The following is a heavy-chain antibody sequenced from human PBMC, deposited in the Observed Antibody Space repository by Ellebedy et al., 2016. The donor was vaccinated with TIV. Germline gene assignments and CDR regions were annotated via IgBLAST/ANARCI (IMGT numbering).Heavy chain of an antibody. CDR3: ARHSAAPGKFDS. CDR1: GDSISSHY. V-gene: IGHV4-59*08. Sequence: SETPSLTXTVSGDSISSHYWNWIRQPPGGGLEWIGCVYYSGKIFTGNTNSNPSLKSRVTFSVDTSKNQFSLRLRSVTAADTAVYYCARHSAAPGKFDSWGQGTLVTVSS. CDR2: VYYSGKIFTGNT. J-gene: IGHJ4*02. D-gene: IGHD6-13*01.